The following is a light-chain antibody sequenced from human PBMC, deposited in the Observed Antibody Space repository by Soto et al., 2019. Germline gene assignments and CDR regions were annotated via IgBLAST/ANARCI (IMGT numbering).Light chain of an antibody. CDR2: AAS. V-gene: IGKV1-39*01. Sequence: DIQLTQSPSSLSASVGDRVTMTRRASETISTFLNWYQHKPGKAPKLLISAASRLQSGVPPRFSGSGSGTDFTLTINSLRPEDFASYYCQQSYSSSPITFGPGTRLEIK. J-gene: IGKJ5*01. CDR3: QQSYSSSPIT. CDR1: ETISTF.